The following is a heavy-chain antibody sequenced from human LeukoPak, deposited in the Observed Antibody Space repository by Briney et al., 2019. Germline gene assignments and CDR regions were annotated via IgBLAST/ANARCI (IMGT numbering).Heavy chain of an antibody. CDR1: GFTFSSYG. V-gene: IGHV3-33*01. D-gene: IGHD6-13*01. J-gene: IGHJ4*02. CDR3: ARDRSSSYHNLDY. CDR2: IWYDGSNK. Sequence: GRSLRLSCAASGFTFSSYGMHWVRQAPGKGLEWVAVIWYDGSNKYYADSVKGRFTISRDNSKNTLYLQMNSLRAEDTAVYYCARDRSSSYHNLDYWGQGTPVTVSS.